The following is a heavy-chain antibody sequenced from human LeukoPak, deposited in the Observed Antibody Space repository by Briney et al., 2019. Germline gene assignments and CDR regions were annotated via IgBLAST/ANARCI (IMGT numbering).Heavy chain of an antibody. Sequence: GGSLRLSCATSGLTFRTTWMHWVRQAPGKGLMWVSRMNGGGITIDYADSVKGRFTVSRDYAKNTLFLQMNNLRTEDTALYFCATARNFRFEYWGQGSLVIVSA. CDR3: ATARNFRFEY. D-gene: IGHD1-7*01. CDR2: MNGGGITI. CDR1: GLTFRTTW. J-gene: IGHJ4*02. V-gene: IGHV3-74*01.